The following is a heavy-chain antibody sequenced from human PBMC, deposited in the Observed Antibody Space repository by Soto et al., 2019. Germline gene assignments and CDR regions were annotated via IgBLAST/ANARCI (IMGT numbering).Heavy chain of an antibody. CDR3: ARHEGYTSSWYPNDY. Sequence: SETLSLTCTVSGGSVSSNSYSWGWIRQSPGKVLEWIGTIYSTENTYYHPSLMSRVTISVDTSKNQFSLRLSSVTAADTAVYYCARHEGYTSSWYPNDYWGQGTLVTVSS. CDR2: IYSTENT. CDR1: GGSVSSNSYS. J-gene: IGHJ4*02. V-gene: IGHV4-39*01. D-gene: IGHD6-13*01.